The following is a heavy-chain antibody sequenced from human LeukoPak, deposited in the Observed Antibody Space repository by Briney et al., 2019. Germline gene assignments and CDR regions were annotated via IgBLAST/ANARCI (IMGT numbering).Heavy chain of an antibody. J-gene: IGHJ2*01. CDR1: GGTFSSYA. D-gene: IGHD5-18*01. V-gene: IGHV1-69*04. CDR2: IIPILGIA. Sequence: GASVKVSCKASGGTFSSYAISWVRQAPGQGLEWMGRIIPILGIANYAQKFQGRVTITADKSTSTAYMELSSLRSEDTAVYYCASPGYSYGNPSADWYFDLWGRGTLVTVSS. CDR3: ASPGYSYGNPSADWYFDL.